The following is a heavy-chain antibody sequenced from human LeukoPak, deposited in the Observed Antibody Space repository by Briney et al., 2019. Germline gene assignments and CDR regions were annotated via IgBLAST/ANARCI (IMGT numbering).Heavy chain of an antibody. CDR1: GGSISSYY. D-gene: IGHD5-18*01. CDR2: IYYSGST. CDR3: ARGRYSYGTFDY. J-gene: IGHJ4*02. V-gene: IGHV4-59*01. Sequence: SETLSLTCTVSGGSISSYYWSWIRQPPGKGLEWIGYIYYSGSTNYNPSLKSRVTIPVDTSKNQFSLKLSSVTAADTAVYYCARGRYSYGTFDYWGQGTLVTVSS.